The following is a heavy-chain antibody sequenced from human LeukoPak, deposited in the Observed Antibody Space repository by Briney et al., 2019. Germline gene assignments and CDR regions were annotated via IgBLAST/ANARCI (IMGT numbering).Heavy chain of an antibody. V-gene: IGHV4-4*07. CDR3: ARHRGYYDYVWGSYRYRYNWFDP. J-gene: IGHJ5*02. Sequence: PSETLSLTCTVSGGSISSYYWSWIRQPAGKGLEWIGRIYTSGSTNYNPSLKSRVTISVDTSKNQFSLKLSSVTAADTAVYYCARHRGYYDYVWGSYRYRYNWFDPWGQGTLVTVSS. D-gene: IGHD3-16*02. CDR2: IYTSGST. CDR1: GGSISSYY.